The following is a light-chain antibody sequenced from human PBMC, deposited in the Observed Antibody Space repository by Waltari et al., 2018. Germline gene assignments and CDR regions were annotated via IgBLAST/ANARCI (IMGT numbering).Light chain of an antibody. CDR3: CSYAGSSIWV. CDR2: EDS. Sequence: QSALTQPASVSGSPGQSITISCTGTSSDVGSSTLVSWYQQHPGKAPKLMIYEDSKRPSGVSNRFSGSKSGNTASLTISGLQAEDEANYYCCSYAGSSIWVFGGGTELTVL. J-gene: IGLJ3*02. CDR1: SSDVGSSTL. V-gene: IGLV2-23*01.